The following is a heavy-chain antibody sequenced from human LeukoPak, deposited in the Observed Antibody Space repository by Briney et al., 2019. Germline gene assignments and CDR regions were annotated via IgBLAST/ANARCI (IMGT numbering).Heavy chain of an antibody. V-gene: IGHV1-2*02. CDR1: GYTFTGYY. Sequence: ASVKVSCKASGYTFTGYYMHWVRQAPGQGLEWVGWINPNSGGTNYAQKFQGRVTMTRDTSISTAYMELSRLRSDDTAVYYCARESLVGASGAFDIWGQGTMVTVSS. D-gene: IGHD1-26*01. CDR2: INPNSGGT. J-gene: IGHJ3*02. CDR3: ARESLVGASGAFDI.